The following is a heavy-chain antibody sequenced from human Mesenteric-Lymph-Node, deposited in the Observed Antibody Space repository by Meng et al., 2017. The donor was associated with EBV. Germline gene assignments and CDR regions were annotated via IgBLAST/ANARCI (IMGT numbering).Heavy chain of an antibody. Sequence: QVQLQESGPGLVEPSGTLSLTCAVSGDSLTNDNWWSWVRQPPGKGLEWIGEVYRSGSTNYNPSLKSRLTLLLDKSRNQFSLTLTSVTAADTAIYYCARSIDYSWFDPWGQGTLGTVST. CDR2: VYRSGST. CDR3: ARSIDYSWFDP. J-gene: IGHJ5*02. V-gene: IGHV4-4*02. D-gene: IGHD4/OR15-4a*01. CDR1: GDSLTNDNW.